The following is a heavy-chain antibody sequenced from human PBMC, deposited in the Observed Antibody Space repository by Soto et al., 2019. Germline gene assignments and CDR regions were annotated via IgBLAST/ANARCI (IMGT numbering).Heavy chain of an antibody. Sequence: EVQLEGSGGALVQPGRSLRLSCAASGFTFDDYAMYWVRQVLGKGLEWVSSISWNSGHIGYADSVKGRFTTSRDNAKNSLYLQMNSLRPEDTALYYCVRSKGGYSYGTPFDYWGQGTLVTVSS. CDR2: ISWNSGHI. D-gene: IGHD5-18*01. CDR3: VRSKGGYSYGTPFDY. V-gene: IGHV3-9*01. J-gene: IGHJ4*02. CDR1: GFTFDDYA.